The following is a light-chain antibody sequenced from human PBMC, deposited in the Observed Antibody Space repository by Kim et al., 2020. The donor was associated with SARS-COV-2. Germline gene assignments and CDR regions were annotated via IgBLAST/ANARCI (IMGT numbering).Light chain of an antibody. CDR2: RNN. CDR3: AAWDDSLSGV. CDR1: SSNIGSNY. V-gene: IGLV1-47*01. Sequence: VLTQPPSASGTPGQRVTISCSGSSSNIGSNYVYWYQQLPGTAPKLLIYRNNQRPSGVPDRFSGSKSGTSASLAISGLRSEDEADYYCAAWDDSLSGVFGGGTHLTVL. J-gene: IGLJ3*02.